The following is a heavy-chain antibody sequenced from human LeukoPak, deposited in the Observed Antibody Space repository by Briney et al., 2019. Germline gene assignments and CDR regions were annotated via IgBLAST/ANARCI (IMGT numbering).Heavy chain of an antibody. CDR1: GGTFSSYA. CDR2: IIPILGIA. CDR3: AGEDPGYSSSWYGPIDY. J-gene: IGHJ4*02. D-gene: IGHD6-13*01. Sequence: ASVKVSCKASGGTFSSYAISWVRQAPGQGLEWMGRIIPILGIANYAQKFQGRVTITADKSTSTAYMELSSLRSEDTAVYYCAGEDPGYSSSWYGPIDYWGQGTLVTVSS. V-gene: IGHV1-69*04.